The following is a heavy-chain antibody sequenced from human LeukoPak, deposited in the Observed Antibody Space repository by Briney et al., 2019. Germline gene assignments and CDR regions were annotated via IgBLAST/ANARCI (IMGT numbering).Heavy chain of an antibody. J-gene: IGHJ4*02. CDR3: AKDSSSWFSYIDY. CDR1: GFTFSNYA. Sequence: GGSLRLSCAGTGFTFSNYAMSWVRQAPGKGLEWVSSISGNAAGTYYTDSVKGRFTISRDNSKKMLYLQMNSLRAGDTAVYYCAKDSSSWFSYIDYWGQGTLVTVSS. V-gene: IGHV3-23*01. D-gene: IGHD6-13*01. CDR2: ISGNAAGT.